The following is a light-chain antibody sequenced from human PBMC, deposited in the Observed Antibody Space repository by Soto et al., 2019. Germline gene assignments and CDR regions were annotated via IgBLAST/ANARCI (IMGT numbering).Light chain of an antibody. J-gene: IGLJ1*01. CDR1: SSDVGTYDL. V-gene: IGLV2-23*01. CDR2: EGT. CDR3: CSSAGSSLYV. Sequence: QSALTQPASVSGSPGQSIAISCTGTSSDVGTYDLVSWYQQHPGKAPKLMIYEGTKRPSGVSNRFFGSKSANTASLTISGLQPEDEADYYCCSSAGSSLYVFGSGTKVTVL.